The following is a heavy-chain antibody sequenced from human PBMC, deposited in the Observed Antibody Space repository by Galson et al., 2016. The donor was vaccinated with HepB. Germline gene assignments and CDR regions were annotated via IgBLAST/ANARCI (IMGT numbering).Heavy chain of an antibody. CDR2: ISPSGNT. D-gene: IGHD3-16*01. Sequence: TLSLTCVVSGGSISNGGYSWSWIRQPPGKGLEWIGSISPSGNTYYNPSLRSRVTISIDRSKNQFSLKLNSVTAADTAVYYCARVWSHYYYYMDVWGKGTTVTVSS. CDR3: ARVWSHYYYYMDV. V-gene: IGHV4-30-2*01. CDR1: GGSISNGGYS. J-gene: IGHJ6*03.